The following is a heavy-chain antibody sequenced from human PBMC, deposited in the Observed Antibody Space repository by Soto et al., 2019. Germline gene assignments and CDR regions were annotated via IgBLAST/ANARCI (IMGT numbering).Heavy chain of an antibody. CDR2: IKSKSDGGTT. V-gene: IGHV3-15*01. Sequence: LTCAVSGGSLSNYYWSWIRQPPGKGLEWVGRIKSKSDGGTTDYAAPVQGRFIISREDSENTLYLQINSLTTDDTAVYYCTTGNDFRYWGQGTMVTVYS. D-gene: IGHD1-1*01. CDR1: GGSLSNYY. J-gene: IGHJ4*02. CDR3: TTGNDFRY.